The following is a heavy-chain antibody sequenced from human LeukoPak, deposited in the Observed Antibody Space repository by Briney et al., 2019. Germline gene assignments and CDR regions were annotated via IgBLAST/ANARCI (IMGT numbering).Heavy chain of an antibody. J-gene: IGHJ5*02. D-gene: IGHD6-13*01. CDR3: ARDLEYSSSWYQFSFWFDP. V-gene: IGHV1-2*02. Sequence: GASVKVSCKASGYTFTGYYMHWVRQVPGQGLEWMGWINPNSGGTNYAQKFQGRVTMTRDTSISTAYMELSRLRSDDTAVYYCARDLEYSSSWYQFSFWFDPWGQGTLVTVSS. CDR1: GYTFTGYY. CDR2: INPNSGGT.